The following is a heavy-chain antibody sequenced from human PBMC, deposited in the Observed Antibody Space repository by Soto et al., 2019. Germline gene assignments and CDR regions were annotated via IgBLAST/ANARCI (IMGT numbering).Heavy chain of an antibody. Sequence: PGGSLRLSCAASGFTFSSYSMNWVRQAPGKGLEWVSSISSSSSYIYYADSVKGRFTISRDNAKNSLYLQMNSLRAEDTAVYYCARDAFVGGGEDIVVVPAAMLPYYGMDVWGQGTTVTVSS. J-gene: IGHJ6*02. CDR1: GFTFSSYS. V-gene: IGHV3-21*01. D-gene: IGHD2-2*01. CDR2: ISSSSSYI. CDR3: ARDAFVGGGEDIVVVPAAMLPYYGMDV.